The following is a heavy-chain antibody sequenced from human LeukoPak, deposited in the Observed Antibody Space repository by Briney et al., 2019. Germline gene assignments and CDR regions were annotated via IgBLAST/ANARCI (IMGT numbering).Heavy chain of an antibody. CDR3: ARGGIPVAGSNYWYVDL. V-gene: IGHV4-59*11. CDR1: GGSISSHY. J-gene: IGHJ2*01. CDR2: VFYSGST. D-gene: IGHD6-19*01. Sequence: KPSETLSLTCTVSGGSISSHYWSWIRQPPGKGREWIVYVFYSGSTNYSPSLKGRVSISVDTSKNQFSLNLSSVTAADTAVYYCARGGIPVAGSNYWYVDLWGRGTLVTVSS.